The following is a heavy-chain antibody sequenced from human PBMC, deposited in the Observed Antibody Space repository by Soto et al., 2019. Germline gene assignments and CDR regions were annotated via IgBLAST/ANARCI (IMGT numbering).Heavy chain of an antibody. V-gene: IGHV3-7*03. J-gene: IGHJ4*02. CDR2: IKQDGSEE. D-gene: IGHD3-3*01. CDR3: ASRPSDRNYYGVFDY. CDR1: GFTFISHW. Sequence: PGGSLRLSCTASGFTFISHWMTWVRQAPGKALEWVANIKQDGSEEYYVDSVKGRFTISRDNAKNSLFLQMNSLRAEDTAVYYCASRPSDRNYYGVFDYWGQGTLVTVSS.